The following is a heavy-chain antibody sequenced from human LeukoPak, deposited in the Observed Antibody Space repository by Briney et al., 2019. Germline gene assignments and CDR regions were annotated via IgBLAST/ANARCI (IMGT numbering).Heavy chain of an antibody. CDR3: ARHVLGRYFDWLTYGDYTARPAYNWFDP. CDR2: IYYSGST. V-gene: IGHV4-59*08. Sequence: SETLSLTCTVSGGSISSYYWSWIRQPPGKGLEWIGYIYYSGSTNYNPSLKSRVTISVDTSKNQFSLKLSSVTAADTAVYYCARHVLGRYFDWLTYGDYTARPAYNWFDPWGQGTLVTVSS. J-gene: IGHJ5*02. D-gene: IGHD3-9*01. CDR1: GGSISSYY.